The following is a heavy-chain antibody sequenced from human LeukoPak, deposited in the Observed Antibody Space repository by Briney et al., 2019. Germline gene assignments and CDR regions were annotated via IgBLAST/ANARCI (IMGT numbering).Heavy chain of an antibody. CDR2: MYQSGST. V-gene: IGHV4-30-2*01. J-gene: IGHJ3*02. D-gene: IGHD3-3*01. CDR3: AGEDDFWSGTDAFDI. Sequence: PSQTLSLTCTVSGGSISSGGYYWSWIRQPPGKGLEWIGYMYQSGSTNYNPSLKSRVTISVDTSKNQFSLKLSSVTAADTAVYYCAGEDDFWSGTDAFDIWGQGTMVTVSS. CDR1: GGSISSGGYY.